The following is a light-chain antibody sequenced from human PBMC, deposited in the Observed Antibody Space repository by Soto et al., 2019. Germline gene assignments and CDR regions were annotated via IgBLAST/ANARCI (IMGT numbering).Light chain of an antibody. CDR2: GAS. Sequence: DIQMTQSPSSLSASVGDRVTITCRASQGISKYLAWYQQKSGKVPKLLIYGASTLQSGVPSRFSGSGSGTDFTLSISSLQPEDVATYYCQKYNSAPRTFGQGTKVEIK. J-gene: IGKJ2*01. V-gene: IGKV1-27*01. CDR3: QKYNSAPRT. CDR1: QGISKY.